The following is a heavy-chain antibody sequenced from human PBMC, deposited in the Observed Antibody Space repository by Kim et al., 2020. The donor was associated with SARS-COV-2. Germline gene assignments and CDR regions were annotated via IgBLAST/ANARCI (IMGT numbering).Heavy chain of an antibody. CDR2: IIPIFGTA. J-gene: IGHJ3*02. CDR3: AREWDSYGHTIARGGAFDI. CDR1: GGTFSSYA. D-gene: IGHD5-18*01. V-gene: IGHV1-69*13. Sequence: SVKVSCKASGGTFSSYAISWVRQAPGQGLEWMGGIIPIFGTANYAQKFQGRVTITADESTSTAYMELSSLRSEDTAVYYCAREWDSYGHTIARGGAFDIWGQGTMVTVSS.